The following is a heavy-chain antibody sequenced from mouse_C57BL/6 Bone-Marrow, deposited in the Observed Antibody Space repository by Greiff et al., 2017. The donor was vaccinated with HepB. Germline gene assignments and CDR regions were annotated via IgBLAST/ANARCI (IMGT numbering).Heavy chain of an antibody. D-gene: IGHD1-1*01. V-gene: IGHV1-18*01. Sequence: VQLQQSGPELVKPGASVKIPCKASGYTFTDYNMDWVKQSHGKSLEWIGDINPNNGGTIYNQKFKGKATLTVDKASSKAYMELRSLTSEDTAVYYCARRATVVATDYCDYWGQGTTLTVSS. CDR2: INPNNGGT. J-gene: IGHJ2*01. CDR3: ARRATVVATDYCDY. CDR1: GYTFTDYN.